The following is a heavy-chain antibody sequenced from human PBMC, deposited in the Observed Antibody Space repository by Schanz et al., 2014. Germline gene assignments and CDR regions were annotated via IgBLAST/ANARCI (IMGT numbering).Heavy chain of an antibody. CDR1: GFTFSSYG. CDR2: IWYDENNK. J-gene: IGHJ4*02. Sequence: QVQLVESGGGVVQFGRSLRLSCVASGFTFSSYGMHWVRQAPGKGLEWVAGIWYDENNKYYADSVKGRFTMSRDNSKNTLYLQMTSLRAEDTAVYYCGRANYRRKINFDYWGRGTLVTVSS. CDR3: GRANYRRKINFDY. V-gene: IGHV3-33*01. D-gene: IGHD3-10*01.